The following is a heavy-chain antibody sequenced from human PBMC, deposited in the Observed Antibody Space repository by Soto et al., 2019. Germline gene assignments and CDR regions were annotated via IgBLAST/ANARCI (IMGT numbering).Heavy chain of an antibody. CDR2: IIPILGIA. Sequence: QVQLVQSGAEVKKPGSSVKVSCKASGGTFSSYTISWVRQATGQGLEWMGRIIPILGIANYAQKFQGRVTITADKSTSTAYMELSSLRSEDTAVYYCARQDSSGWTGYYYYGMDVWGQGTTVTVSS. V-gene: IGHV1-69*02. D-gene: IGHD6-19*01. J-gene: IGHJ6*02. CDR1: GGTFSSYT. CDR3: ARQDSSGWTGYYYYGMDV.